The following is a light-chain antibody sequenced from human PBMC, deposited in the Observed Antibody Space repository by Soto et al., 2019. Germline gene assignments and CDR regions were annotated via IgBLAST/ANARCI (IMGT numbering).Light chain of an antibody. V-gene: IGLV6-57*04. CDR1: SGSIASNY. CDR3: QSYDSNNHGV. J-gene: IGLJ3*02. Sequence: NFMLTQPHSVSESPGKTVTISCTRSSGSIASNYVQWYQQRPGCAPTTVIYEDNQRPSGVPDRFSGSIDSSSNSASLTISGLKIEDEADYYCQSYDSNNHGVFGGGTKVTVL. CDR2: EDN.